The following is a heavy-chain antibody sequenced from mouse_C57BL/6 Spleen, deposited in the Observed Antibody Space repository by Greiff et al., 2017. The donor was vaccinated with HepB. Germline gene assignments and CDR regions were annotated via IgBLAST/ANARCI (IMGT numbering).Heavy chain of an antibody. J-gene: IGHJ4*01. CDR1: GYAFSSSW. CDR2: IYPGDGDT. V-gene: IGHV1-82*01. CDR3: AREDFTTVVATDYAMDY. Sequence: VQLQQSGPELVKPGASVKISCKASGYAFSSSWMNWVKQRPGKGLEWIGRIYPGDGDTNYNGKFKGKATLTADKSSSTAYMQLSSLTSEDSAVYCCAREDFTTVVATDYAMDYWGQGTSVTVSS. D-gene: IGHD1-1*01.